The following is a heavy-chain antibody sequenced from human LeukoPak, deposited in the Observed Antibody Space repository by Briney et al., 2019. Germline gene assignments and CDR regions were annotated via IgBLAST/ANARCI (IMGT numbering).Heavy chain of an antibody. Sequence: RPSETLSLTCAVYGGSFSGYYWSWIRQPPGKGLEWIGEINHSGSTNYNPSLKSRVTISVDTSKNQFSLKLSSVTAADTAVYYCARGEYYDSSGYFTPFDCWGQGTLVTVSS. J-gene: IGHJ4*02. CDR1: GGSFSGYY. V-gene: IGHV4-34*01. D-gene: IGHD3-22*01. CDR2: INHSGST. CDR3: ARGEYYDSSGYFTPFDC.